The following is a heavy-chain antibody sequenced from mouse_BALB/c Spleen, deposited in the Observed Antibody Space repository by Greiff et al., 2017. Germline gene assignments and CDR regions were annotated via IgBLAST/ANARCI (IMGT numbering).Heavy chain of an antibody. CDR2: ISTYYGDA. Sequence: VQLQQSGAELVRPGVSVKISCKGSGYTFTDYAMHWVKQSHAKSLEWIGVISTYYGDASYNQKFKGKATMTVDKSSSTAYMELARLTSEDSAIYYCARGPGTGAMDYWGQGTSVTVSS. CDR3: ARGPGTGAMDY. J-gene: IGHJ4*01. CDR1: GYTFTDYA. D-gene: IGHD3-3*01. V-gene: IGHV1S137*01.